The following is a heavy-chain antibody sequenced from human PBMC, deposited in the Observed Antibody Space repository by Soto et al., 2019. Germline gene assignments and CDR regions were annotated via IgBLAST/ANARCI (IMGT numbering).Heavy chain of an antibody. J-gene: IGHJ6*02. V-gene: IGHV3-9*01. CDR3: AKDQLLLSRGDYYYYGMDV. Sequence: GGSLRLCCAASGFTFDDYAMHWVRQAPGKGLEWVSGISWNSGSIGYADSVKGRFTISRDNAKNSLYLQMNSLRAEDTALYYCAKDQLLLSRGDYYYYGMDVWGQGTTVTVSS. D-gene: IGHD3-10*01. CDR2: ISWNSGSI. CDR1: GFTFDDYA.